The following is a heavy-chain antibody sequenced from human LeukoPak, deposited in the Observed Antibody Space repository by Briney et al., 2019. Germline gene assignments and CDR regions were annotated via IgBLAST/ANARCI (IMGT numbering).Heavy chain of an antibody. J-gene: IGHJ4*02. Sequence: PGGSLRLSCAASGFTFSSSGMSWVRQAPGKGLEWVSAISGSGGSTNYADSVKGRFTISRDNSKNTLYVQMNSLRAEDTAVYYCARDAGYSSGWGQGTLVTVSS. CDR1: GFTFSSSG. V-gene: IGHV3-23*01. CDR2: ISGSGGST. CDR3: ARDAGYSSG. D-gene: IGHD6-19*01.